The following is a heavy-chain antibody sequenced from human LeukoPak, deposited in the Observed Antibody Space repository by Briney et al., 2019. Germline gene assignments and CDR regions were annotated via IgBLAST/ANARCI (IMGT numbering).Heavy chain of an antibody. J-gene: IGHJ4*02. CDR1: GFTFDDYA. Sequence: PGRSLRLSCAASGFTFDDYAMHWVRQAPGKGLEWVSGISWNSGSIGYADSVKGRFTISRDNSKNTLYLQMNSLRAEDTAVYYCAKGGSPSDYWGQGTLVTVSS. CDR3: AKGGSPSDY. D-gene: IGHD6-6*01. V-gene: IGHV3-9*01. CDR2: ISWNSGSI.